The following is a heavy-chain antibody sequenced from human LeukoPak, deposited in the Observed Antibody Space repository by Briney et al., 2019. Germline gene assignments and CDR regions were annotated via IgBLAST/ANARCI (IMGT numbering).Heavy chain of an antibody. D-gene: IGHD3-10*01. CDR2: INPNSGGT. Sequence: ASVKVCCKASGYTFTGYYMHWVRQAPGQGLEWMGRINPNSGGTNYAQKFQGRVTMTRDTSISTAYMELSRLRSDDTAVYYCARQRDYYGSGSLHFDYWGQGTLVTVSS. V-gene: IGHV1-2*06. CDR3: ARQRDYYGSGSLHFDY. J-gene: IGHJ4*02. CDR1: GYTFTGYY.